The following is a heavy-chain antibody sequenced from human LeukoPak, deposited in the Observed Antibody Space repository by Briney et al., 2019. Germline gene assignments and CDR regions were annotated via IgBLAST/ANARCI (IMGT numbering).Heavy chain of an antibody. J-gene: IGHJ4*02. V-gene: IGHV3-7*04. D-gene: IGHD3-10*01. CDR3: ARAVGVDY. CDR2: IKPDGSEK. Sequence: GGSLRLACAASGFTFSSYWMSWVRQAPGKGLEWVANIKPDGSEKYYVDSVKGRFTISRDNAKKSVHLQMNSLRVEDTAVYYCARAVGVDYWGQGTLVTVSS. CDR1: GFTFSSYW.